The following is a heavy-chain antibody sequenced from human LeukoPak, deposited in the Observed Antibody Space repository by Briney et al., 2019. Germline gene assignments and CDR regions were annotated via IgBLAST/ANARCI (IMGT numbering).Heavy chain of an antibody. Sequence: PSETLSLTCAVYGGSFSGYYWSWIRQPPGKGLEWIGRIYTSGSTNYNPSLKSRVTMSVDTSKNQFSLKLSSVTAADTAVYYCAREGYSSSWDSYYYYYMDVWGKGTTVTVSS. CDR3: AREGYSSSWDSYYYYYMDV. V-gene: IGHV4-59*10. CDR2: IYTSGST. J-gene: IGHJ6*03. D-gene: IGHD6-13*01. CDR1: GGSFSGYY.